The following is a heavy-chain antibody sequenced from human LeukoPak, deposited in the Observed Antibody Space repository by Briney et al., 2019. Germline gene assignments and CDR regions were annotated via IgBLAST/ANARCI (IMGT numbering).Heavy chain of an antibody. CDR2: INHSGST. V-gene: IGHV4-34*01. Sequence: PSETLSLTCAVYGGSFSGYYWSWIRQPPGKGLEWIGEINHSGSTNYNPSLKSRVTISVDTSKKQFSLKLSSVAAADTAVYYCATEAYYDSSGPHFDYWGQGTLVTVSS. D-gene: IGHD3-22*01. CDR3: ATEAYYDSSGPHFDY. J-gene: IGHJ4*02. CDR1: GGSFSGYY.